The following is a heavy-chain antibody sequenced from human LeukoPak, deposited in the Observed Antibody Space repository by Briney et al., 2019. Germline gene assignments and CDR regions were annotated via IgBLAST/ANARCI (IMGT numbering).Heavy chain of an antibody. Sequence: SETLSLTCTVSGGSISSYYWSWIRQPPGKGLEWIGYIYYSGSTNYNPSLKSRVTISVDTSKNQFSLKLSSVTAADTAVYYCARHGGGQWLGYYYYYGMDVWGQGTTVTVSS. V-gene: IGHV4-59*08. CDR3: ARHGGGQWLGYYYYYGMDV. CDR2: IYYSGST. CDR1: GGSISSYY. J-gene: IGHJ6*02. D-gene: IGHD6-19*01.